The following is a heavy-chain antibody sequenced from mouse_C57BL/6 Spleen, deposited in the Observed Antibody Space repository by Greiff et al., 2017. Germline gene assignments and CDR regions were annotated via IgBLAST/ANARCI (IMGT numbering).Heavy chain of an antibody. CDR2: IYPRSGNT. J-gene: IGHJ2*01. Sequence: QVQLQQSGAELARPGASVKLSCKASGYTFTSYGISWVRQRTGQGLEWIGEIYPRSGNTYYNEKFKGKATLTADKSSSTAYMELRSLTSEDSAVYFCARVGVITTVVSFDYWGQGTTLTVSS. D-gene: IGHD1-1*01. V-gene: IGHV1-81*01. CDR3: ARVGVITTVVSFDY. CDR1: GYTFTSYG.